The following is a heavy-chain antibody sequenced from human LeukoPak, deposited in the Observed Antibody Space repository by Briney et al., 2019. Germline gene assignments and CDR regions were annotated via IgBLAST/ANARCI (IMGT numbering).Heavy chain of an antibody. CDR2: ISSSGSAI. D-gene: IGHD3-22*01. Sequence: PGGSLRLSCAASGFTFSDYEMNWVRQAPGKGLEWVAYISSSGSAIYYAGSVRGRFTISRDNAKNSLYLQMNSLRVEDTAVYYCARDRPLPDDSRTFDYWGQGTLVTVSS. V-gene: IGHV3-48*03. CDR3: ARDRPLPDDSRTFDY. CDR1: GFTFSDYE. J-gene: IGHJ4*02.